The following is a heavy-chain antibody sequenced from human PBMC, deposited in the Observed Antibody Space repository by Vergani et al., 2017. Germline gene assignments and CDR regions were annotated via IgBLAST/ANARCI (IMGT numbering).Heavy chain of an antibody. D-gene: IGHD2-15*01. CDR1: GGSISSSSYY. CDR2: IYYSGST. J-gene: IGHJ4*02. V-gene: IGHV4-39*01. CDR3: ASQNGGRGVVAATIDY. Sequence: QLQLQESGPGLVKPSETLSLTCTVSGGSISSSSYYWGWIRQPPGKGLEWIGSIYYSGSTYYNPSLKSRVTISVDPSKNQFSLKLSSVTAADTAVYYCASQNGGRGVVAATIDYWGQGTLVTVSS.